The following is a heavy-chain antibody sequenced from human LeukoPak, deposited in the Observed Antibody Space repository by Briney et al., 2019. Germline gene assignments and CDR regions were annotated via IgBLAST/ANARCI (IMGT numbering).Heavy chain of an antibody. D-gene: IGHD3-22*01. CDR1: GFTFSSYS. V-gene: IGHV3-21*01. J-gene: IGHJ4*02. CDR3: ARDFYDSSGYYYDY. Sequence: GESLRLSCAASGFTFSSYSMNWVRQAPGKGLEWVSSISSSSSYIYYADSVKGRFTISRDNAKNSLYLQMNSLRAEDTAVYYCARDFYDSSGYYYDYWGQGTLVAVSS. CDR2: ISSSSSYI.